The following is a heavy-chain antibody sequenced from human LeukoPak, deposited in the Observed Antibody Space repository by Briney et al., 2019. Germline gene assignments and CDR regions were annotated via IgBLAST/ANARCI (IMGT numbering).Heavy chain of an antibody. D-gene: IGHD3-16*02. J-gene: IGHJ4*02. V-gene: IGHV1-3*01. CDR1: GYTFTNYA. CDR2: ITAGNDNT. Sequence: SVKLSCKASGYTFTNYAIHCVSEAPGQRLEWMGWITAGNDNTKYSQKFKGRVPIIRDKSASTVYMDLSSPRTEENAVYYCARDHDYDDLGGSYRYDLGFDYWGQGTLVTVSS. CDR3: ARDHDYDDLGGSYRYDLGFDY.